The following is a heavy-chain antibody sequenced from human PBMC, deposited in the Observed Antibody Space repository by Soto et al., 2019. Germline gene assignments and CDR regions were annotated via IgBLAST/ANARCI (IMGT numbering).Heavy chain of an antibody. V-gene: IGHV4-4*02. CDR1: GGSISSSNW. D-gene: IGHD2-15*01. J-gene: IGHJ6*02. Sequence: SETLSLTCAVSGGSISSSNWWSWVGQPPGKGLEWIGEIYHSGSTNYNPSLKSRVTISVDKSKNQFSLKLSSVTAADTAVYYCASLKRESWWGMDVWGQGTTVT. CDR3: ASLKRESWWGMDV. CDR2: IYHSGST.